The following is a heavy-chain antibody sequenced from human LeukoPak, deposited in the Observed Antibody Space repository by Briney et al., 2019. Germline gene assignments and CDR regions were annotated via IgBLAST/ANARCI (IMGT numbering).Heavy chain of an antibody. CDR1: GFTFSTYG. CDR2: IKQDGSEK. J-gene: IGHJ3*02. Sequence: GGSLRLSCAASGFTFSTYGMHWVRQAPGKGLEWVANIKQDGSEKYYVDSVKGRFTISRDNAKNSLYLQMNSLRAEDTAVYYCAREGLMRGGAFDIWGQGTMVTVSS. V-gene: IGHV3-7*01. CDR3: AREGLMRGGAFDI. D-gene: IGHD2-8*01.